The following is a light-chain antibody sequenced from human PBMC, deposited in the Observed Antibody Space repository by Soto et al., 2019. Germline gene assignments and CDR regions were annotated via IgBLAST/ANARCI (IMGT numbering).Light chain of an antibody. J-gene: IGKJ1*01. V-gene: IGKV1-5*01. CDR3: QQYNNWPRT. CDR1: QTISSW. CDR2: DVS. Sequence: IQMTQSPSTLSATVGDRVTITCRASQTISSWLAWYQQKPGKAPKLLIYDVSSLESGVPSRFSGSGSGTEFTLTISSLQSEDFAVYYCQQYNNWPRTFGQGTKVDI.